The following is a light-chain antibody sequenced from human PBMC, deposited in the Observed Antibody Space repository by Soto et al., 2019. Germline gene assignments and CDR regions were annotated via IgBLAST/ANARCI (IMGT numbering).Light chain of an antibody. J-gene: IGLJ1*01. Sequence: QSALTQPRSVSGSPGQSVTISCTGTSSDVGAYKFVSWYQQHPGKAPKFMIYDVSKRPSGVPDRFSGSKSGNTASLAISGLQAEDEADYYCCSYAGRYTYVFGSGTKVTVL. CDR1: SSDVGAYKF. V-gene: IGLV2-11*01. CDR3: CSYAGRYTYV. CDR2: DVS.